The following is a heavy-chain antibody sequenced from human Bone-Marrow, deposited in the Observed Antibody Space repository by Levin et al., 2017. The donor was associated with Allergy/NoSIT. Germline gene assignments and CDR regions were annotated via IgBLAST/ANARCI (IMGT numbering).Heavy chain of an antibody. J-gene: IGHJ6*02. Sequence: SETLSLTCAVYGGSFSGYYWSWIRQPPGKGLEWIGEIYHSGSTNYNPSLKSRVTISLDTSTNQFSLRLSSVTAADTARYYGAKGRNALDLKYYYSSNVMDVWGQGTPVTVSS. V-gene: IGHV4-34*01. CDR2: IYHSGST. D-gene: IGHD2-2*01. CDR3: AKGRNALDLKYYYSSNVMDV. CDR1: GGSFSGYY.